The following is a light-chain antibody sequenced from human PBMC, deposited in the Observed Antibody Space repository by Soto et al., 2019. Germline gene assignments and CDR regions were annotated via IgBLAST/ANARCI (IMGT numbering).Light chain of an antibody. CDR2: GAS. CDR3: QQYNNWPFT. J-gene: IGKJ3*01. V-gene: IGKV3-15*01. Sequence: EIVMTQSPATLSVSPGERATLSCRASQSVSSNLAWYQQKPGQAPRLLIYGASTRATGIPARFSGSGSGTEFTLPIISLQSEDFAVYYCQQYNNWPFTFGPGTKVDIK. CDR1: QSVSSN.